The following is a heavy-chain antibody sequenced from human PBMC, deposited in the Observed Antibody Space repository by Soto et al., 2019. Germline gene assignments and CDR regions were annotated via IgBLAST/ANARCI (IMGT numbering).Heavy chain of an antibody. J-gene: IGHJ5*02. D-gene: IGHD6-13*01. CDR2: MKPSTGDS. V-gene: IGHV1-8*01. Sequence: ASVKVSCKASGDTFITNDINWVRQASGQGLEWTGWMKPSTGDSGSDPDFQGRITMTRDTATSTAYMELSSLKFEDTAVYYCARGGPAAGFDLWGQGSLVTVSS. CDR3: ARGGPAAGFDL. CDR1: GDTFITND.